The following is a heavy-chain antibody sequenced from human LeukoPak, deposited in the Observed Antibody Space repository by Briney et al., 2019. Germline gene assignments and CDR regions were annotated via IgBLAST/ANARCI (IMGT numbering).Heavy chain of an antibody. V-gene: IGHV6-1*01. CDR1: GDSVSSNSAA. CDR3: ARDFHVGTSGYYFPRNAFDI. CDR2: TYYRSKWYN. Sequence: SQTLSLTCAISGDSVSSNSAAWNWIRQSPSRGLEWLGRTYYRSKWYNDYAVSVKSRITINPDTSKNQFSLQLNSVTPEDTAVYYCARDFHVGTSGYYFPRNAFDIWGQGTMVTVSS. D-gene: IGHD3-22*01. J-gene: IGHJ3*02.